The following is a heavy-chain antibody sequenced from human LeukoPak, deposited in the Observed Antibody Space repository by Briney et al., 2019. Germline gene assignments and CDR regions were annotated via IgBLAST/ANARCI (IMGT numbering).Heavy chain of an antibody. Sequence: GGSLRLSCAASGFTVSSNYMSWVRQAPGKGLEWVSVIYSGGSTYYADSVKGRFTISRDNSKNTLYLQMNSLRAEDTAVYYCASGLPSLWFGVFDYWGQGTLVTVSS. CDR2: IYSGGST. J-gene: IGHJ4*02. CDR3: ASGLPSLWFGVFDY. D-gene: IGHD3-10*01. CDR1: GFTVSSNY. V-gene: IGHV3-66*01.